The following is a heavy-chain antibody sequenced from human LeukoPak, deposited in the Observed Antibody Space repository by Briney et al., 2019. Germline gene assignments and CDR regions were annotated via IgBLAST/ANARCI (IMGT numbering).Heavy chain of an antibody. CDR1: GFTFSSYA. D-gene: IGHD6-13*01. CDR3: ARDRYSSSCFDY. CDR2: ISYDGSNK. J-gene: IGHJ4*02. Sequence: QSGGSLRLSCAASGFTFSSYAMHWVRQAPGKGLEWVAVISYDGSNKYYADSVKGRFTISRDNSKNTLYLQMNSLRAEDTAVYYCARDRYSSSCFDYWGQGTLVTVSS. V-gene: IGHV3-30*04.